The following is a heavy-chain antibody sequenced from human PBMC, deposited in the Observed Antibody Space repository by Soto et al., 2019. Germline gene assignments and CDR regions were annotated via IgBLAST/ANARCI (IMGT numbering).Heavy chain of an antibody. CDR1: GGTFSSYA. D-gene: IGHD2-2*01. CDR3: ARVGPGYCSSTRCHRDFDY. CDR2: IIPIFGTA. V-gene: IGHV1-69*13. Sequence: SVKVSCKASGGTFSSYAISWVRQAPGQGLEWMGGIIPIFGTANYAQKFQGRVTITADESTSTAYMELSSLRSEDTAVYYCARVGPGYCSSTRCHRDFDYWGQGTLVTVSS. J-gene: IGHJ4*02.